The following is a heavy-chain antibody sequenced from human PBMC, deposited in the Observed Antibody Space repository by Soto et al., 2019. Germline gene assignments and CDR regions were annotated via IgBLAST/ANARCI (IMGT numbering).Heavy chain of an antibody. J-gene: IGHJ4*02. CDR3: ARAQSHYDSSGIDY. Sequence: EVQVLESGGGLVHPGGSLRLSCTTSGFSFSRFAMTWVRQAPGKGLEWVSSITANGGSSFSTQSVKGRFTISRDNSKSTLSLQMNSLRTEDTAIYYCARAQSHYDSSGIDYWGQGTLVTVSS. CDR2: ITANGGSS. V-gene: IGHV3-23*01. D-gene: IGHD3-22*01. CDR1: GFSFSRFA.